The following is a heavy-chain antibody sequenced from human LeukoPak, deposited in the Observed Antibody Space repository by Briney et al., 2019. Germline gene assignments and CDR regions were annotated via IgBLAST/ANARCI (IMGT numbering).Heavy chain of an antibody. V-gene: IGHV3-23*01. D-gene: IGHD3-22*01. CDR3: AKDFGDSSGYYFDY. Sequence: EPGGSLRLSCAASGFTLSNAWMSWVRQAPGKGLEWVSAISGSGGSTYYADSVKGRFTISRDNSKNTLYLQMNSLRAEDTAVYYCAKDFGDSSGYYFDYWGQGTLVTVSS. CDR1: GFTLSNAW. J-gene: IGHJ4*02. CDR2: ISGSGGST.